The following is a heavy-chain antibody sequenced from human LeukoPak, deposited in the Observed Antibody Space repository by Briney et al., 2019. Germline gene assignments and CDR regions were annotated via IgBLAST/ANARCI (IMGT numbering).Heavy chain of an antibody. J-gene: IGHJ3*02. CDR2: ISGSGGST. V-gene: IGHV3-23*01. Sequence: GGSLRLSCAASGFSFSSFAMNWVRQAPGKGLEWVSTISGSGGSTYYADSVKGRFTISRDNSKNTLYLQMNSLKTEDTAVYYCTTVLSDSSAYYFPLDAFDIWGQGTMVTISS. D-gene: IGHD3-22*01. CDR3: TTVLSDSSAYYFPLDAFDI. CDR1: GFSFSSFA.